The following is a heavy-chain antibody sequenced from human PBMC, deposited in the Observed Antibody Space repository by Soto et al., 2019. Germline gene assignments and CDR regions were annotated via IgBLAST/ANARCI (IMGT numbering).Heavy chain of an antibody. D-gene: IGHD1-7*01. J-gene: IGHJ4*02. Sequence: EVQLVESGGGLVQSGGSLRLSCAASGFTFSSYSMNWVRQAPGKGLEGVSYISSSSSTIYYADSVKGRFTISRDNAKNSLYLQINSLRAEDTAVYYCARANNWKYLYFDYWGQGTLVTVSS. V-gene: IGHV3-48*01. CDR2: ISSSSSTI. CDR1: GFTFSSYS. CDR3: ARANNWKYLYFDY.